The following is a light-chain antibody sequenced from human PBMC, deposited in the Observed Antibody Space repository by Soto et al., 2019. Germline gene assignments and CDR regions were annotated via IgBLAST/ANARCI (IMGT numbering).Light chain of an antibody. CDR1: QTLTSW. V-gene: IGKV1-5*01. Sequence: DSQMTQSPSTLSASVGDTVTITCRASQTLTSWLAWYQQKPGKAPKLLIYDASTLESGVPSRFSGSGFGTEFTLTISSLQPDDFATYYCQQYDTFSWTFGQGTKVDIK. J-gene: IGKJ1*01. CDR3: QQYDTFSWT. CDR2: DAS.